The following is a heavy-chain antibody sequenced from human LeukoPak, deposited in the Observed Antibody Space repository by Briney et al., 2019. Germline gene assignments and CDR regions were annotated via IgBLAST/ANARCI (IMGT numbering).Heavy chain of an antibody. Sequence: SETLSLTCTVSGGSISSYYWSWIRQPPGKGLEWIGYIYYSGSTNYNPSLKSRVTISVDTSKNQFSLKLSSVTAADTAVYYCAKALGRSGPNWFDPWGQGTLVTVSS. V-gene: IGHV4-59*01. D-gene: IGHD3-10*01. J-gene: IGHJ5*02. CDR2: IYYSGST. CDR1: GGSISSYY. CDR3: AKALGRSGPNWFDP.